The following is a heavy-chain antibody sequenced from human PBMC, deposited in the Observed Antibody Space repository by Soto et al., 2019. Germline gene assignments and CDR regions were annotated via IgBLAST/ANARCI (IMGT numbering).Heavy chain of an antibody. Sequence: EVQLVESGGGLVKPGGSLRLSCAASGFTFSSYSMNWVRQAPGKGLEWVSSISSSSSYIYYADSVKGRFTISRDNAKNSLYLQMNSLRAEDTAVYYCARDRRIRAYSYGMDVWGQGTTVTVSS. V-gene: IGHV3-21*01. CDR2: ISSSSSYI. CDR3: ARDRRIRAYSYGMDV. J-gene: IGHJ6*02. CDR1: GFTFSSYS. D-gene: IGHD4-17*01.